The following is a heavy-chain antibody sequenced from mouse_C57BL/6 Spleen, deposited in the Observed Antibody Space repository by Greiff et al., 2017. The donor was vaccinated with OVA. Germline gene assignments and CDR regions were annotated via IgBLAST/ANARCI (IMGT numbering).Heavy chain of an antibody. J-gene: IGHJ1*03. CDR3: TRDENYYYGSSRYFDV. CDR2: ISSGGDYI. D-gene: IGHD1-1*01. Sequence: EVNLVESGEGLVKPGGSLKLSCAASGFTFSSYAMSWVRQTPEKRLEWVAYISSGGDYIYYADTVKGRFTISRDNARNTLYLQMSSLKSEDTAMYYCTRDENYYYGSSRYFDVWGTGTTVTVSS. CDR1: GFTFSSYA. V-gene: IGHV5-9-1*02.